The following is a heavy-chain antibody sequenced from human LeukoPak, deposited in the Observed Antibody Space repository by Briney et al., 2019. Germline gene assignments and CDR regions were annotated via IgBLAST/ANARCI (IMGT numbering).Heavy chain of an antibody. D-gene: IGHD2-2*01. J-gene: IGHJ5*02. V-gene: IGHV3-23*01. CDR2: ISGSGGST. CDR1: GFTFSSYA. CDR3: AKERLGRYCSSTNCYAEPNWFDP. Sequence: GGSLRLSCAASGFTFSSYAMSWVRQAPGKGLEWVSAISGSGGSTYYADSVKGRFTISRDNSKNTLYLQMNSLGAEDTAVYYCAKERLGRYCSSTNCYAEPNWFDPWGQGTLVTVSS.